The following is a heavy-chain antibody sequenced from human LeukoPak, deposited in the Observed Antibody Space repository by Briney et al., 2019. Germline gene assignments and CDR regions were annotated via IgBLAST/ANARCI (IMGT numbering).Heavy chain of an antibody. CDR2: IYCSGST. J-gene: IGHJ5*02. V-gene: IGHV4-59*08. D-gene: IGHD3-10*01. CDR1: GGSISSYY. Sequence: SETLSLTCTVSGGSISSYYWSWIRQPPGKGLEWIGYIYCSGSTNYNPSLKSRVTISVDPSKNQFSLKLSSVTAADTAVYYCARGRSTMVRGVMAGFDPWGQGTLVTVSS. CDR3: ARGRSTMVRGVMAGFDP.